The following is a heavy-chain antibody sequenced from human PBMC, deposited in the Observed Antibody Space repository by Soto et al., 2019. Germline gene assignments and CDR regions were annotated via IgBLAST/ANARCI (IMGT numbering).Heavy chain of an antibody. CDR2: ISWNSGSI. Sequence: HPRGSLRLSCAASGFTFDDYAMHWVRQAPGKGLGWVSGISWNSGSIGYADSVKGRFTISRDNAKNSLYLQMNSLRAEDTALYYCAKDRQWLAARDAFDIWGQGTMVTVSS. J-gene: IGHJ3*02. D-gene: IGHD6-19*01. CDR3: AKDRQWLAARDAFDI. V-gene: IGHV3-9*01. CDR1: GFTFDDYA.